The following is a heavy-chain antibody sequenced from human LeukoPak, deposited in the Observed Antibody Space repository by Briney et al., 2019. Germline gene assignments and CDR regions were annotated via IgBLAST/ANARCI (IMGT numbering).Heavy chain of an antibody. CDR3: ARHGKLSASRNWFDP. CDR2: IYPDDFDT. D-gene: IGHD1-26*01. CDR1: GYSFTSYW. J-gene: IGHJ5*02. V-gene: IGHV5-51*01. Sequence: PGESLKISCKASGYSFTSYWIAWVRQMPGKGLEWMGVIYPDDFDTRYSPSFPGQVTISADKSISTAFLQWSSLKASDTAIYYCARHGKLSASRNWFDPWGQGTLVTVSP.